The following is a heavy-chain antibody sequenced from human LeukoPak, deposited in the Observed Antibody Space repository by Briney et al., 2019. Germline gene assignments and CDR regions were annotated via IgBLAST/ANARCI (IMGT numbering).Heavy chain of an antibody. D-gene: IGHD2-2*02. CDR1: GGSISSGGYY. J-gene: IGHJ4*02. V-gene: IGHV4-30-2*01. CDR3: ARYYCSSTSCYNGIDY. Sequence: LSLTCTVSGGSISSGGYYWSWIRQPPGKGLEWIGYIYHSGSTYYNPSLKSRVTISVDRSKNQFSLKLSSVTAADTAVYYCARYYCSSTSCYNGIDYWGQGTLVTVSS. CDR2: IYHSGST.